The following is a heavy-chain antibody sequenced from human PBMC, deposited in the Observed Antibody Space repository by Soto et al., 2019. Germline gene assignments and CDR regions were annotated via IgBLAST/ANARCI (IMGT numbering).Heavy chain of an antibody. Sequence: PGGSLRLSCAASGFTFSSYWMSWVRQAPGKGLEWVANIKQDGSEKYYVDSVKGRFTISRDNAKNSLYLQMNSLRAEDTAVYYCARAKIMITFGGVIVIWYFDYWGQGTLVTVSS. J-gene: IGHJ4*02. V-gene: IGHV3-7*03. CDR2: IKQDGSEK. D-gene: IGHD3-16*02. CDR3: ARAKIMITFGGVIVIWYFDY. CDR1: GFTFSSYW.